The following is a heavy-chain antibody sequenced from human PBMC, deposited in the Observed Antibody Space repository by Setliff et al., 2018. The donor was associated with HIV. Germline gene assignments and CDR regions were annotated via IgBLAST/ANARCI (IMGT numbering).Heavy chain of an antibody. CDR2: IIPIFGTT. J-gene: IGHJ6*03. Sequence: SVKVSCKASGDTFSNYAISWVRQAPGQGLEWMGGIIPIFGTTNYAQKFQGRVTITADESTSTVYMELSSLRSGDTAVYYCATWPDFWSGYPNYHYYYYMDVWGKGTTVTV. CDR1: GDTFSNYA. D-gene: IGHD3-3*01. CDR3: ATWPDFWSGYPNYHYYYYMDV. V-gene: IGHV1-69*13.